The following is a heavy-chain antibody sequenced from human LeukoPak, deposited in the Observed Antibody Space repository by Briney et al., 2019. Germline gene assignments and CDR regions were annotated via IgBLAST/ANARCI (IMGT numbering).Heavy chain of an antibody. V-gene: IGHV5-51*01. Sequence: ESLKISRQGSGYSLTSYLVGRVRQMPGKGLEWMGVIYSSYSDNLYSPSFQGQVTISADNAISTAYLQWSSLKASDTAMHYCARLAVAGTLVFDYWGQGTLVTVSS. J-gene: IGHJ4*02. CDR1: GYSLTSYL. D-gene: IGHD6-19*01. CDR2: IYSSYSDN. CDR3: ARLAVAGTLVFDY.